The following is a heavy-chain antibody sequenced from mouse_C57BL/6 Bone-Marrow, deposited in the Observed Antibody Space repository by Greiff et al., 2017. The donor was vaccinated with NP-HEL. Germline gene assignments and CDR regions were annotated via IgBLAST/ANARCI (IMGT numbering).Heavy chain of an antibody. CDR3: ASFTTVVARGYFDY. J-gene: IGHJ2*01. CDR1: GYAFSSSW. V-gene: IGHV1-82*01. Sequence: VQLQQSGPELVKPGASVKISCKASGYAFSSSWMNWVKQRPGKGLEWIGRIYPGDGDTNYNGKFKGKATLTADKSSSTAYMQLSSLTSEDSAVYFCASFTTVVARGYFDYGGQGTTLTVSS. CDR2: IYPGDGDT. D-gene: IGHD1-1*01.